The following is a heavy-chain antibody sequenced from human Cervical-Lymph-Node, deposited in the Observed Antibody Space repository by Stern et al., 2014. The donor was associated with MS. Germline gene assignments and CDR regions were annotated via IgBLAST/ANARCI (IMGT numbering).Heavy chain of an antibody. Sequence: VQLVESGGGLVQPGGSLRLSCAASGFTFSSYDMHWVRQATGKGLEWVSAIGTAVDTYYPGSVKGRFTISRENAKNSLYLQMNSLRAGDTAVYYCARARGDGYPDYWGQGTLVTVSP. V-gene: IGHV3-13*01. CDR2: IGTAVDT. CDR1: GFTFSSYD. CDR3: ARARGDGYPDY. D-gene: IGHD5-24*01. J-gene: IGHJ4*02.